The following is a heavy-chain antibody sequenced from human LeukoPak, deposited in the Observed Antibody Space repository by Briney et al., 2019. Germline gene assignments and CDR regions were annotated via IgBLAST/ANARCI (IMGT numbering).Heavy chain of an antibody. CDR1: GGSFSGYY. CDR3: ARQWELLLDY. V-gene: IGHV4-59*08. CDR2: IYYSGST. D-gene: IGHD1-26*01. Sequence: SETLSLTCAVYGGSFSGYYWSWIRQPPGKGLEWIGYIYYSGSTNYNPSLKSRVTISVDTSKNQFSLRLSSVTAADTAVYYCARQWELLLDYWGQGTLVTVSS. J-gene: IGHJ4*02.